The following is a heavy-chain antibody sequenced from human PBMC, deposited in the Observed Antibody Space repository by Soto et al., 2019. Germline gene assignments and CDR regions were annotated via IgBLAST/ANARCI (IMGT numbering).Heavy chain of an antibody. J-gene: IGHJ3*02. CDR1: GFTFSSYG. CDR2: IWYDGSNK. V-gene: IGHV3-33*01. D-gene: IGHD3-16*02. Sequence: GGSLRLSCAASGFTFSSYGMHWVRQAPGKGLEWVAVIWYDGSNKYYADSVKGRFTISRDNSKNTLYLQMNSLRAEDTAVYYCARKLHWGSYRDIHDAFDIWGQGTMVTVSS. CDR3: ARKLHWGSYRDIHDAFDI.